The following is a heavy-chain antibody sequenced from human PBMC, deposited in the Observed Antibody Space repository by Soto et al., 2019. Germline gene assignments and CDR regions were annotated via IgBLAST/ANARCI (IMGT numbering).Heavy chain of an antibody. V-gene: IGHV3-23*01. J-gene: IGHJ4*02. Sequence: EVQLLESGGGLVQSGGSLRLSCAASGFTFSNYAMSWVRQAPGKGLEWVSAISVSGGSTHYADSVKGRFTISRDNSKNTLSLQMSGLRAEDTAVYYCAKEDGIGAWYPVDYWGQGTLVTVSS. CDR3: AKEDGIGAWYPVDY. D-gene: IGHD6-19*01. CDR2: ISVSGGST. CDR1: GFTFSNYA.